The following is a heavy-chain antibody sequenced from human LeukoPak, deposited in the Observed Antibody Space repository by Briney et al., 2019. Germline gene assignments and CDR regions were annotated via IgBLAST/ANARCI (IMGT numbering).Heavy chain of an antibody. CDR3: ARGPLDSGYTYFDY. CDR1: GVSISIYY. Sequence: SETLSLTCTVSGVSISIYYWSWIRQPPGKGLEWIGYIYNSGSTSYNPSLKSRATISADTSKNQFSLKLTSVTAADTAVYHCARGPLDSGYTYFDYWGQGTLVTVSS. V-gene: IGHV4-59*01. J-gene: IGHJ4*02. CDR2: IYNSGST. D-gene: IGHD5-12*01.